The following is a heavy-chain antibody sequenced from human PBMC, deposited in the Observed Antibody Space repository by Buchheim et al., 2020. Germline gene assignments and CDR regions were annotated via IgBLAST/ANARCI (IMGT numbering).Heavy chain of an antibody. D-gene: IGHD2-21*02. CDR2: IYYSGST. J-gene: IGHJ5*02. V-gene: IGHV4-39*01. CDR3: ARDLAYCGGDCYSGNWFDP. Sequence: QLQLQESGPGLVKPSETLSLTCTVSGGSISSSSYYWGWIRQPPGKGLEWIGSIYYSGSTYYNPSLKSRVTISVDTSKNQFSLKLSSVTAADTAVYYCARDLAYCGGDCYSGNWFDPWGQGTL. CDR1: GGSISSSSYY.